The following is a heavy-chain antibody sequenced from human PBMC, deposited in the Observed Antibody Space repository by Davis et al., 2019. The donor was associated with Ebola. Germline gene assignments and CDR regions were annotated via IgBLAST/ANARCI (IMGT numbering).Heavy chain of an antibody. Sequence: PGGSLRLSCAASGFTFSSYAMSWVRQAPGKGLEWVSAISGSGGSTYYADSVKGRFTISRDNSKNTLYLQMNSLRAEDTAVYYCASGLGLGVTLFGELGYWGQGSLVTVSS. V-gene: IGHV3-23*01. D-gene: IGHD3-10*02. J-gene: IGHJ4*02. CDR1: GFTFSSYA. CDR2: ISGSGGST. CDR3: ASGLGLGVTLFGELGY.